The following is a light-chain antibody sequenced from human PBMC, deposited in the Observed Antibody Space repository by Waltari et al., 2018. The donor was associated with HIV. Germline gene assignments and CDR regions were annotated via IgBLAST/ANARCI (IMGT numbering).Light chain of an antibody. CDR3: AAWDDSLNGM. CDR1: STNIGSNI. CDR2: SND. Sequence: QSVLTQPPSVSGTPGQNVTISCSGSSTNIGSNIVNWYQQVPEPAPKLLIYSNDQRPSGVPDRFSGSKSGTSAALAISGLQCADEADYYCAAWDDSLNGMFGGGTKLTV. J-gene: IGLJ3*02. V-gene: IGLV1-44*01.